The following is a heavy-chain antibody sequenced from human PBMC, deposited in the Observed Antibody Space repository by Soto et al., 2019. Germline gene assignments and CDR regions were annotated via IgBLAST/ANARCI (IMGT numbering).Heavy chain of an antibody. V-gene: IGHV5-51*01. CDR2: VYPGDSDT. CDR1: GDSFTGYG. J-gene: IGHJ4*02. D-gene: IGHD5-12*01. Sequence: GESMKISCKGSGDSFTGYGIGWVRQMPGKGLEWMGIVYPGDSDTRYSPSFQGQVTISADKSINTAYLQWSSLKPSDTAMYYCARPEYTGYGGTDQWGQGTPVTVSS. CDR3: ARPEYTGYGGTDQ.